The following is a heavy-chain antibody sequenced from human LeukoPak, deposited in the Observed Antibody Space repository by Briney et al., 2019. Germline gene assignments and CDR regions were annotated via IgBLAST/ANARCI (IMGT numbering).Heavy chain of an antibody. D-gene: IGHD6-6*01. V-gene: IGHV3-74*01. Sequence: GGSLRLSCAASGFTFSSYWMHWVRQAPGKGLVWVSRINTVGSSTSYADSVKGRFTISRDNAKNTLYLQMNSLRAEDTAVYYCAFSGSSIAAREGAFDIWGQGTMVTVSS. CDR3: AFSGSSIAAREGAFDI. CDR1: GFTFSSYW. J-gene: IGHJ3*02. CDR2: INTVGSST.